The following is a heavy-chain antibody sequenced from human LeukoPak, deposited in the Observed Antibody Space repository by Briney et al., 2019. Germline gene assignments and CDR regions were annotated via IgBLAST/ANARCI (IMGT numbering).Heavy chain of an antibody. CDR3: ATQPDYDILTGYSY. CDR1: SGYY. Sequence: SGYYWGWIRQPPGKGLEWIGSIYHSGSTYYNPSLKSRVTISVDTSKNQFSLKLSSVTAADTAVYYCATQPDYDILTGYSYWGQGTLVTVSS. D-gene: IGHD3-9*01. V-gene: IGHV4-38-2*01. CDR2: IYHSGST. J-gene: IGHJ4*02.